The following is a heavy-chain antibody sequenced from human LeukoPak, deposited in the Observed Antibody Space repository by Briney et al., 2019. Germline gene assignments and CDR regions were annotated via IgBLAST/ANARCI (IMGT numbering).Heavy chain of an antibody. V-gene: IGHV3-21*01. D-gene: IGHD1-26*01. J-gene: IGHJ4*02. Sequence: GGSLRLSCAASGFTFSSYSMNWVRQAPGKGLEWVSSISSSSSSYIYYADSVKGRFTISRDNAKNSLHLQMNSLRAEDTAVYYCARDRDSGSSLDYWGQGTLVTVSS. CDR3: ARDRDSGSSLDY. CDR2: ISSSSSSYI. CDR1: GFTFSSYS.